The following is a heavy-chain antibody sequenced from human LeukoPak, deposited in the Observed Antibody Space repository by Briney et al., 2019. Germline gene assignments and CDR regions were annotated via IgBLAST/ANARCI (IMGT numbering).Heavy chain of an antibody. V-gene: IGHV3-33*01. Sequence: PGRSLRLSCAASGFTFSSYGMHWVRQAPGKGLGWVAVIWYDGGNKYYADSVMGRFTISRDNSKNTLYLQMNSLRAEDTAVYYCARGTSGGYEGDYWGQGTLVTVSS. CDR3: ARGTSGGYEGDY. CDR2: IWYDGGNK. D-gene: IGHD1-1*01. CDR1: GFTFSSYG. J-gene: IGHJ4*02.